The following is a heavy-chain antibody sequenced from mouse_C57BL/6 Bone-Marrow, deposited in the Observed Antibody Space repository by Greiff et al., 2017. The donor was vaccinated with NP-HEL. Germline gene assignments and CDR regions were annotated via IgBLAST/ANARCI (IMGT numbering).Heavy chain of an antibody. CDR3: TTSVLYYYGSSYYFDY. J-gene: IGHJ2*01. CDR1: GYTFTGYW. CDR2: ILPGSGST. Sequence: QVQLKQSGAELMKPGASVKLSCKATGYTFTGYWIEWVKQRPGHGLEWIGEILPGSGSTNYNEKFKGKATFTADTSSNTAYMQLSSLTTEDSAIYYCTTSVLYYYGSSYYFDYWGQGTTLAVSS. D-gene: IGHD1-1*01. V-gene: IGHV1-9*01.